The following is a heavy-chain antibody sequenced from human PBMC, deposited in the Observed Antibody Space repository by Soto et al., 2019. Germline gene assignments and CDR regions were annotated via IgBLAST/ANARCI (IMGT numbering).Heavy chain of an antibody. CDR2: IYYSGST. D-gene: IGHD2-2*01. Sequence: SETLSLTCTVSGGSISSYYWSWIRQPPGKGLEWIGYIYYSGSTNYNPSLKSRVTISVDTSKNQFSLKLSSVTAADTAVYYCAGQYCSSTSCETLFDYWGQGTLVTVSS. CDR3: AGQYCSSTSCETLFDY. CDR1: GGSISSYY. J-gene: IGHJ4*02. V-gene: IGHV4-59*08.